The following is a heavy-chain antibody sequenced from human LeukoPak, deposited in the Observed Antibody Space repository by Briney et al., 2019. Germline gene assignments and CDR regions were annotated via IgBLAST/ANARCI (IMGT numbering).Heavy chain of an antibody. CDR1: GYTFTSFY. J-gene: IGHJ3*02. Sequence: ASVKVSCKTSGYTFTSFYMHWVRQAPGQGLEWMGWINPNSGGTNYAQKFQGWVTMTRDTSISTAYMELSRLRSDDTAVYYCARDSRRITIFGVVIRTTTPDAFDIWGQGTMVTVSS. D-gene: IGHD3-3*01. CDR2: INPNSGGT. V-gene: IGHV1-2*04. CDR3: ARDSRRITIFGVVIRTTTPDAFDI.